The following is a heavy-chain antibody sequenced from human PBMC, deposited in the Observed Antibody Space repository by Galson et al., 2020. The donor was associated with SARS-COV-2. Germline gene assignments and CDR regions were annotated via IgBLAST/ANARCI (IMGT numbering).Heavy chain of an antibody. Sequence: TGGSLRLSCAASGFTFSSYGMHWVRQAPGKGLEWVAVISYDGSNKYYADSVKGRFTISRDNSKPTLYLQMTSLRAEDTAVYYCAKDWGYCNRHSCSRRVYCYYDGMDVWGQGTTVTVSS. CDR2: ISYDGSNK. CDR1: GFTFSSYG. D-gene: IGHD2-2*01. CDR3: AKDWGYCNRHSCSRRVYCYYDGMDV. V-gene: IGHV3-30*18. J-gene: IGHJ6*02.